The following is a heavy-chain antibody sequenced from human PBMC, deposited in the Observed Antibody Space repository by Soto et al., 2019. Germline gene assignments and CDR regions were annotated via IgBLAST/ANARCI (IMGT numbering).Heavy chain of an antibody. V-gene: IGHV1-18*01. CDR3: ARVSSLYSSSWYVPDP. Sequence: GASVKVACKASGYTLTSYGISWVRQAAGQGLEWMGWISAYNGNTNYAQKLQGRVTMTTDKSTSTAYMELRSLRSDDTAVYYCARVSSLYSSSWYVPDPWGQGTLVTVS. J-gene: IGHJ5*02. CDR2: ISAYNGNT. CDR1: GYTLTSYG. D-gene: IGHD6-13*01.